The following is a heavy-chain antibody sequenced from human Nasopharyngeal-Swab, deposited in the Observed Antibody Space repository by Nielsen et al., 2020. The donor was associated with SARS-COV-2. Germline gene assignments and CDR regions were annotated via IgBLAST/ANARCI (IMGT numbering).Heavy chain of an antibody. Sequence: SETLSLTCAVYGGSFSGYYWSWIRQPPGKGLEWIGEINHSGSTNYNPYLKSRVTISVDTSKNQFSLKLSSVTAADTAVYYCARGRGSSGLTYNWFDPWGQGTLVTVSS. D-gene: IGHD6-19*01. J-gene: IGHJ5*02. CDR2: INHSGST. CDR3: ARGRGSSGLTYNWFDP. V-gene: IGHV4-34*01. CDR1: GGSFSGYY.